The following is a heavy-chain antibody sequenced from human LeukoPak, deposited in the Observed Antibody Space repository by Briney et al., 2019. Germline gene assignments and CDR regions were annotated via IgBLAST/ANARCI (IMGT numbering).Heavy chain of an antibody. Sequence: VASVKVSCKASGYTFTSYGISWVRQAPGQGREWMGWISAYKGNTNYAQKLQGRVTMTTDTSTSTAYLELRSLRSDDTAVYYCARDRAVWSVATDNFDYWGQGTLVTVSS. D-gene: IGHD3-3*01. CDR2: ISAYKGNT. V-gene: IGHV1-18*01. CDR3: ARDRAVWSVATDNFDY. J-gene: IGHJ4*02. CDR1: GYTFTSYG.